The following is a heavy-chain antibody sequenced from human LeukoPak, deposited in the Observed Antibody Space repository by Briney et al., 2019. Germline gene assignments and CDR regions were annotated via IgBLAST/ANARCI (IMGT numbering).Heavy chain of an antibody. J-gene: IGHJ4*02. V-gene: IGHV4-61*08. CDR2: IYYSGST. CDR1: GGSISSGGYY. CDR3: ARHLPYAIGGFDY. D-gene: IGHD2-8*01. Sequence: PSETLSLTCTVSGGSISSGGYYWSWIRQPPGKGLEWIGYIYYSGSTNYNPSLKSRVTISVDTSKNQFSLKLSSVTAADTAVYYCARHLPYAIGGFDYWGQGTLVTVSS.